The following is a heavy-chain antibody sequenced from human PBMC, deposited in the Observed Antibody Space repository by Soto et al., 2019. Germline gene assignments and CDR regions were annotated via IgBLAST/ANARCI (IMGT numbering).Heavy chain of an antibody. V-gene: IGHV1-24*01. D-gene: IGHD1-26*01. CDR3: AAGFPQWELLQY. CDR2: FDPEEGNT. CDR1: GHTLSELF. J-gene: IGHJ4*02. Sequence: QVQLVQSGTEVKKPGDSVKVSCKVSGHTLSELFVHWVRQAPGKGLEWLGGFDPEEGNTVYAHNFQGRVTMTDDSSTDTAYLELSSLRSADTAVYYCAAGFPQWELLQYWGQGTLLTVSS.